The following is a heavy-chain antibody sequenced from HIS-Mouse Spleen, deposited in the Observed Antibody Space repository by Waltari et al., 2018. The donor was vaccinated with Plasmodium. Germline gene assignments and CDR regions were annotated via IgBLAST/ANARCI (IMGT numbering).Heavy chain of an antibody. CDR2: ISYDGSNK. J-gene: IGHJ4*02. Sequence: QVQLVESGGGVVQPGRSLRLSCAASGFTFSSYGMHWVRQAPGKGLEWVAVISYDGSNKDYAYSVKGRFTISRDNSKNTLYLQMNSLRAEDTAVYYCAKDRRSSSWYVDYWGQGTLVTVSS. V-gene: IGHV3-30*18. D-gene: IGHD6-13*01. CDR3: AKDRRSSSWYVDY. CDR1: GFTFSSYG.